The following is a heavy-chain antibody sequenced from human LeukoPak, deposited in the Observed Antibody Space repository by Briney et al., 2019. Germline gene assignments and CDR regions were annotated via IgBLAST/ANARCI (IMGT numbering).Heavy chain of an antibody. V-gene: IGHV3-7*01. CDR2: IDQDGSSE. Sequence: GGSLRLSCAASGFTFSDYWMNWVRQAPGKGLEWVANIDQDGSSEYYVGSVQGRYTISRDNAKNSLYLQMNSLRAEDTAVYYCARGDWAPFDYWGQGSLLTVSS. D-gene: IGHD2-21*02. CDR1: GFTFSDYW. CDR3: ARGDWAPFDY. J-gene: IGHJ4*02.